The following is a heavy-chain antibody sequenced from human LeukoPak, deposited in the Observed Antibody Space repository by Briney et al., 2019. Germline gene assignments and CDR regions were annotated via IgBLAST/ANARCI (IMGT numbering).Heavy chain of an antibody. Sequence: ASVKVSCKASGYTLTGYYMHWVRQAPGQGLEWMGWINPNSGGTNYAQKFQGRVTMTRDTSISTAYMELSRLRSDDTAVYYCARAKPITGTPYWGQGTLVAVSS. CDR3: ARAKPITGTPY. CDR2: INPNSGGT. D-gene: IGHD1-7*01. CDR1: GYTLTGYY. V-gene: IGHV1-2*02. J-gene: IGHJ4*02.